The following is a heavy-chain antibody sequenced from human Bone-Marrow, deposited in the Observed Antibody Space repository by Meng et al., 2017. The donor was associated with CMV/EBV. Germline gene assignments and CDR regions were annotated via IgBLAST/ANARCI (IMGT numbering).Heavy chain of an antibody. Sequence: GESLKISCAASGFTFSSYSMNWVRQAPGKGLEWVSYISSSSSTIYYADSVKGRFTISRDNAKNSLYLQMNSLRAEDTAVYYCAVRYCSNDVCYSFDYWGQGTLVTVS. D-gene: IGHD2-8*01. J-gene: IGHJ4*02. CDR2: ISSSSSTI. CDR1: GFTFSSYS. V-gene: IGHV3-48*04. CDR3: AVRYCSNDVCYSFDY.